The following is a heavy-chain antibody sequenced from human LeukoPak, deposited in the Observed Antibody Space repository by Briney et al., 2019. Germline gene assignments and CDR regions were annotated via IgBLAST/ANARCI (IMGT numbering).Heavy chain of an antibody. CDR2: ISYDGNNK. D-gene: IGHD1-26*01. CDR1: GFTFSTYG. J-gene: IGHJ6*02. Sequence: GRSLRLSCAASGFTFSTYGMHWVRQAPGKGLEWVAVISYDGNNKYYADSVKGRFTISRDSSKNTLYLQMNSLRADDTAVYYCAKDRLFGSGLNGPHYYYGMDVWGQGTTVTVSS. V-gene: IGHV3-30*18. CDR3: AKDRLFGSGLNGPHYYYGMDV.